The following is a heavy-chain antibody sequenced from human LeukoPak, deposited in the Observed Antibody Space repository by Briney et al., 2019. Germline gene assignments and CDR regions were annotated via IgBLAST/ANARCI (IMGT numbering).Heavy chain of an antibody. Sequence: KASETLSLTCTVSGGSISSSSYYWGWIRQPPGKGLEWIGYIYYSGSTNYNPSLKSRVTISVDTSKNQFSLKLSSVTAADTAVYYCARTNKRAHYFDYWGQGTLVTVSS. CDR2: IYYSGST. CDR3: ARTNKRAHYFDY. V-gene: IGHV4-61*05. J-gene: IGHJ4*02. CDR1: GGSISSSSYY. D-gene: IGHD2-8*01.